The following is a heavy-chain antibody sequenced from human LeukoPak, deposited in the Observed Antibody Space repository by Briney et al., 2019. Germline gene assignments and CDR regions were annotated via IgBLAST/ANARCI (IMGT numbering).Heavy chain of an antibody. D-gene: IGHD2/OR15-2a*01. CDR1: GFIFTDHY. CDR2: IGSHSTFT. V-gene: IGHV1-2*02. Sequence: ASVTVSCKSSGFIFTDHYIHWVRQGPGQGLEWMGYIGSHSTFTSSPQEFQGRVTMTRDASMSTAYMELTRLTSDDTAVYYCVREGEGPLSKDFDYWGQGTLVTVS. CDR3: VREGEGPLSKDFDY. J-gene: IGHJ4*02.